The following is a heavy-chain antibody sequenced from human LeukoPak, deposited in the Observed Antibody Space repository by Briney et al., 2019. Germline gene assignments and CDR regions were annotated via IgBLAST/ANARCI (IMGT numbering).Heavy chain of an antibody. CDR3: AKDMGYDILTGPVS. J-gene: IGHJ5*02. CDR1: GFTFSSYG. V-gene: IGHV3-30*18. Sequence: PGGSLRLSCAASGFTFSSYGMHWVRQAPGKGLEWVAVISYDGSNKYYADSVKGRFTISRDNSKNTLYLQMNSLRAEDTAAYYCAKDMGYDILTGPVSWGQGTLVTVSS. D-gene: IGHD3-9*01. CDR2: ISYDGSNK.